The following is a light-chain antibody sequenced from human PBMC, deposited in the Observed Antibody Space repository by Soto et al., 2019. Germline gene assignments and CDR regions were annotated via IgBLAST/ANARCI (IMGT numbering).Light chain of an antibody. CDR2: DVS. Sequence: QSAPTQPASVSGSPGQSITISCTGTSSDVGGYNYVSWYQLHPGKPPKLMIYDVSIRPSGVSNRFSGSKSGNTASLTISGLQAEDETDYYCSSYTSSSSVVFGGGTQLTVL. CDR1: SSDVGGYNY. V-gene: IGLV2-14*03. CDR3: SSYTSSSSVV. J-gene: IGLJ2*01.